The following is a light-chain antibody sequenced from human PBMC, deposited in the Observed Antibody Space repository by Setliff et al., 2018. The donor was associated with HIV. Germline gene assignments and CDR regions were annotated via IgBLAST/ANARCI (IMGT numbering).Light chain of an antibody. Sequence: QSALTQPASVSGSPGQSITISCTGTTSDIGGYDYVSWFQQRPGKAPKLIIYEISNRPSGVSSRFSGSKSANTASLIITGLQTEDEADYYCGSYTSTSTLYVFGTGTKVTVL. CDR3: GSYTSTSTLYV. CDR2: EIS. V-gene: IGLV2-14*01. J-gene: IGLJ1*01. CDR1: TSDIGGYDY.